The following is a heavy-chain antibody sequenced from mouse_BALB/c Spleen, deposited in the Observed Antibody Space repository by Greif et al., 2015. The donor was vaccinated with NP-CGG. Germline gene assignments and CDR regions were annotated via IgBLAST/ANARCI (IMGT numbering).Heavy chain of an antibody. CDR3: ARGDYDRAMDY. D-gene: IGHD2-4*01. V-gene: IGHV1-82*01. Sequence: QVQLQQPGPELVKPGASVKISCKASGYAFSSSWMNWVKQRPGQGLEWIGRIYPGDGDTNYNGKFKGKATLTADKSSSTAYMQLSSLTSVDSAVYFCARGDYDRAMDYWGQGTSVTVSS. J-gene: IGHJ4*01. CDR2: IYPGDGDT. CDR1: GYAFSSSW.